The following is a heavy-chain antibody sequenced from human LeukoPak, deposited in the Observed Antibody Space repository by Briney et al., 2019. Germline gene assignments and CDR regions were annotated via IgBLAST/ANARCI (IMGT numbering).Heavy chain of an antibody. CDR1: GFTFSSYG. V-gene: IGHV3-23*01. J-gene: IGHJ6*03. CDR3: AKVGRDIVVVAAAILYYYYMDV. CDR2: ISGSGGST. D-gene: IGHD2-2*01. Sequence: PGGTLRLSCAASGFTFSSYGMSWVRQAPGKGLEWVSAISGSGGSTYYADSVKGRFTISRDNSKNTLYLQMNSLRAEDTAVYYCAKVGRDIVVVAAAILYYYYMDVWGKGTTVIISS.